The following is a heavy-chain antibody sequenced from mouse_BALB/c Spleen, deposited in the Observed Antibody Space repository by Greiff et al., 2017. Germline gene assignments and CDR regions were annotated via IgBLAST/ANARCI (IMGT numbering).Heavy chain of an antibody. CDR2: IWWNDNK. CDR3: ARIERNYYGSRGGFAY. Sequence: QVTLKESGPGILQPSQTLSLTCSSSGFSLSTYGIGVGWIRQPSGQGWEWLAHIWWNDNKYNNTALKSRLTISKDTSNNQVFLKIASVDTADTATYYCARIERNYYGSRGGFAYWGQGTLVTVSA. V-gene: IGHV8-11*01. CDR1: GFSLSTYGIG. J-gene: IGHJ3*01. D-gene: IGHD1-1*01.